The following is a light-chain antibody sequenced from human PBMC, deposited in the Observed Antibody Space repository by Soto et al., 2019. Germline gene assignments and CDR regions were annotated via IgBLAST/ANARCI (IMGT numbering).Light chain of an antibody. CDR1: QSVSSSY. Sequence: EIVLTQSPGTQSLSPGERATLSCRASQSVSSSYLAWYQQKPGQAPRLLIYDASSRATGIPDRFSGSGSGTDFTLTISRLEPEDFAVYYCQQYVSSPQTFGQGTKV. V-gene: IGKV3-20*01. J-gene: IGKJ1*01. CDR2: DAS. CDR3: QQYVSSPQT.